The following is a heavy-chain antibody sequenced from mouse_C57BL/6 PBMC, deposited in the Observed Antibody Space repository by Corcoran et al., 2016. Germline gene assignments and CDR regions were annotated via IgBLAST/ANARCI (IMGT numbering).Heavy chain of an antibody. CDR2: INPYNGGT. Sequence: EVQLQQSGPVLVKPGASVKMSCKASGYTFTDYYMNWVKQSHGKSLEWIGVINPYNGGTIYNQKFKGKATLTVDKSSSTAYMERRSLTSEDTAVYYGARSLRGYAMDYWGQGTSVTVSS. CDR1: GYTFTDYY. CDR3: ARSLRGYAMDY. J-gene: IGHJ4*01. V-gene: IGHV1-19*01.